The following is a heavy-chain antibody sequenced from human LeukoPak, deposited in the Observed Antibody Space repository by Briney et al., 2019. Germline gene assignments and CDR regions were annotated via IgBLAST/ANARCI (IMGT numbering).Heavy chain of an antibody. J-gene: IGHJ6*03. Sequence: SETLSLTCTVSGGSISSYYWSWIRQPPGKGLEWIGYIYYSGSTNYNPSLKSRVTISVDTSKNQFSLKLNSMTAADTAVYYCARGATVRDMDVWGKGTTVTVSS. CDR2: IYYSGST. CDR3: ARGATVRDMDV. D-gene: IGHD4-11*01. V-gene: IGHV4-59*01. CDR1: GGSISSYY.